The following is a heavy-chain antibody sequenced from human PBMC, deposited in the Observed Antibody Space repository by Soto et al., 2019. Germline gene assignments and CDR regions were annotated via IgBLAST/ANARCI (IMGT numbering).Heavy chain of an antibody. CDR1: GFTFSSYW. CDR2: INSDGSST. CDR3: ASGVSVATVTQVGH. D-gene: IGHD4-17*01. J-gene: IGHJ4*02. Sequence: EVQLVHSGGGLVQPGGSLRLSCAASGFTFSSYWMHWVRQVAGKGLVWVSRINSDGSSTSYADSVKGRFTISRDNAKNALVLHMDTMRVNDTAVYDCASGVSVATVTQVGHWGQGNLVTVSS. V-gene: IGHV3-74*01.